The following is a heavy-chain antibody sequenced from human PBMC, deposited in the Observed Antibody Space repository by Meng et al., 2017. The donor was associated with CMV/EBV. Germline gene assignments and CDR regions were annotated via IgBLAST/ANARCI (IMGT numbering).Heavy chain of an antibody. J-gene: IGHJ5*02. Sequence: AVYGGSVSGYYWSWIRQPPGKGLEWIGEINHSGSTNYNPSLKSRVTISVDTSKNQFSLKLSSVTAADTAVYYCARCLKSYRGAWFDPWGQGTLVTVSS. CDR1: GGSVSGYY. V-gene: IGHV4-34*01. D-gene: IGHD1-1*01. CDR3: ARCLKSYRGAWFDP. CDR2: INHSGST.